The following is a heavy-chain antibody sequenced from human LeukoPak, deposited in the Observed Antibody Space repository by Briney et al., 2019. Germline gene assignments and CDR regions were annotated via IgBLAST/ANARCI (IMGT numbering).Heavy chain of an antibody. D-gene: IGHD6-13*01. Sequence: SETLSLTCAVYGGSFSGYYWSWIRQPPGKGLEWIGEINHSGSTNYNPSLKSRVTISVDTSKNQFSLKLSSVTAADTAVYYCARRSRYSSSRGYFDYWGQGTLVTVSS. CDR2: INHSGST. V-gene: IGHV4-34*01. CDR1: GGSFSGYY. CDR3: ARRSRYSSSRGYFDY. J-gene: IGHJ4*02.